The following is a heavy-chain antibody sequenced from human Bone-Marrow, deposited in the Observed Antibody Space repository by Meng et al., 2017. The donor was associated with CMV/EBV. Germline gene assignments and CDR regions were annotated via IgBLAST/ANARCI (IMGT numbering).Heavy chain of an antibody. D-gene: IGHD2-2*01. J-gene: IGHJ4*02. Sequence: ASVKVSCKVSGYTLTELSMHWVRQAPGKGLEWMGGFDPEDGETIYAQKFQGRVTMTRDTSTSTVYMELSSLRSEDTAVYYCARGEGYCSSTSCQVFDYWGQGTLVTVYS. V-gene: IGHV1-24*01. CDR3: ARGEGYCSSTSCQVFDY. CDR1: GYTLTELS. CDR2: FDPEDGET.